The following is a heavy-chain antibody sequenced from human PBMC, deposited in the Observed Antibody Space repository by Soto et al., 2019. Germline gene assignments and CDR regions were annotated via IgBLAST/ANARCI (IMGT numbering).Heavy chain of an antibody. Sequence: KPSETLSLTCTVSGGSISSYYWSWIRQPPGKGLEWIGYIYYSGSTNYNPSLKSRVTISVDTSKNQFSLKLSSVTAADTAVYYCAREVMVRGVTPQDYGMDVWGQGTTVTVSS. J-gene: IGHJ6*02. CDR3: AREVMVRGVTPQDYGMDV. CDR2: IYYSGST. V-gene: IGHV4-59*01. CDR1: GGSISSYY. D-gene: IGHD3-10*01.